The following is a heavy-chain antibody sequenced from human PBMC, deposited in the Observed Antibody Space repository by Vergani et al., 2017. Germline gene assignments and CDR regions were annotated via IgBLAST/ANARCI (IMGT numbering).Heavy chain of an antibody. V-gene: IGHV4-34*01. J-gene: IGHJ6*03. CDR1: GGSFSGYY. CDR2: INHSGST. CDR3: ARGRTLAAGYYYYYYYMDV. D-gene: IGHD6-13*01. Sequence: QVQLPQWGAGLLKPSETLSLTCAVYGGSFSGYYWSWIRQPPGKGLGWIGEINHSGSTNYNPSLKSRVTISVDTSKNQFSLKLSSVTAADTAVYYCARGRTLAAGYYYYYYYMDVWGKGTTVTVSS.